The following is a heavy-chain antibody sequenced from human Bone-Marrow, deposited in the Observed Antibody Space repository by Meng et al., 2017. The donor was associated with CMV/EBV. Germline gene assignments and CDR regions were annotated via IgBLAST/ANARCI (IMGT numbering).Heavy chain of an antibody. V-gene: IGHV3-53*01. CDR2: IYSRGGT. CDR1: GFTVSSKY. CDR3: ASCGGDCYSRYWYFDL. D-gene: IGHD2-21*02. J-gene: IGHJ2*01. Sequence: SGFTVSSKYMTWVRQAPGKVLEWVSVIYSRGGTYYADSVKGRFTTSRDNSKNTLYLQMISLRADDTAVYYCASCGGDCYSRYWYFDLWGRGTLVTVSS.